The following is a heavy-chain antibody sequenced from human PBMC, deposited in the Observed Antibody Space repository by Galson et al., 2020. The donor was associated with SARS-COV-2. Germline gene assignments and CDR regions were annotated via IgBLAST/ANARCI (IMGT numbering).Heavy chain of an antibody. V-gene: IGHV4-4*07. J-gene: IGHJ3*01. CDR2: ICTLSFPTGST. CDR3: ARVNSAALLRGAFDV. D-gene: IGHD6-25*01. CDR1: GESIGNDC. Sequence: SETLSLTCTISGESIGNDCWSWLPRTPGGGLECIGRICTLSFPTGSTTYNRSLKGRVNMSINTSKTQFYLTLSALTAADTAMYFCARVNSAALLRGAFDVWGQGTMVTVSS.